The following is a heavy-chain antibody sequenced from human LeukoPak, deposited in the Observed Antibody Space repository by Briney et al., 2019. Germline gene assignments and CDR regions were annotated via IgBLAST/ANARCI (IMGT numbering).Heavy chain of an antibody. D-gene: IGHD7-27*01. CDR2: INPNSGGT. CDR3: ARVLGRFTYYYMDV. J-gene: IGHJ6*03. V-gene: IGHV1-2*02. CDR1: GYIFTGYY. Sequence: ASVKVSCKASGYIFTGYYMHWVRQAPGQGLEWMGWINPNSGGTNYAQKFQGRVTMTRDTSISTAYMELSSLRAEDTAVYYCARVLGRFTYYYMDVWGKGTTVTISS.